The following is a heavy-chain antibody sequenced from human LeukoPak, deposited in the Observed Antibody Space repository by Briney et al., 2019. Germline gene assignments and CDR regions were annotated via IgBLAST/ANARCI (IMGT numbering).Heavy chain of an antibody. CDR1: GYTFTGYY. V-gene: IGHV1-69*13. D-gene: IGHD2-2*01. Sequence: SVRVSCKASGYTFTGYYMHWVRQAPGQGLEWMGGIIPIFGTANYAQKFQGRVTITADESTSTAYMELSSLRSEDTAVYYCASACSSTSCYGLGWFDPWGQGTLVTVSS. J-gene: IGHJ5*02. CDR2: IIPIFGTA. CDR3: ASACSSTSCYGLGWFDP.